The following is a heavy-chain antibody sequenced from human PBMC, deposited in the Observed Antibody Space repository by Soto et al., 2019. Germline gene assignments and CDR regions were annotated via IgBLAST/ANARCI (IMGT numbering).Heavy chain of an antibody. Sequence: VSLRLSCAASGFPFSAYVMTWVRRAPGRGLEWISAISGSGDTAYYAESVKGRFTISRDNSRNTLYLKMNNLTVEDTAVYSCAKARFDSRGTFFRVGFYDVWGRGTLVTVSS. J-gene: IGHJ4*02. D-gene: IGHD3-22*01. CDR1: GFPFSAYV. V-gene: IGHV3-23*01. CDR3: AKARFDSRGTFFRVGFYDV. CDR2: ISGSGDTA.